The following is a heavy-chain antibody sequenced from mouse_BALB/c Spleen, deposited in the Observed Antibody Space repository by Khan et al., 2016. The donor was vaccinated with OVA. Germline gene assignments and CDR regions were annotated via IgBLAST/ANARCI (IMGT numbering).Heavy chain of an antibody. CDR2: ISFGSATI. J-gene: IGHJ1*01. CDR3: TRSMITTWYFDC. Sequence: EVELVESGGGLVQPGGSRKLSCAASGFSFSSFGMHWVRQAPEKGLEWVAYISFGSATIYYADTVKGRFTISRDNTKNTLFLQMTSLRSEDTAMYFCTRSMITTWYFDCWGAGTTVTVSS. CDR1: GFSFSSFG. D-gene: IGHD2-4*01. V-gene: IGHV5-17*02.